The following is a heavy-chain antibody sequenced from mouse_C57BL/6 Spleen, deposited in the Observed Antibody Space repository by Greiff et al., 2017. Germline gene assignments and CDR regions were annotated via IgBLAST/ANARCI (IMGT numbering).Heavy chain of an antibody. Sequence: VKLLESGAELARPGASVKLSCKASGYTFTSYGISWVKQRTGQGLEWIGEIYPRSGNTYYNEKFKGKATLTADKSSSTAYMELRSLTSEDSAVYFCARGWGLPRFDYWGQGTTLTVSS. D-gene: IGHD6-1*01. CDR2: IYPRSGNT. CDR3: ARGWGLPRFDY. V-gene: IGHV1-81*01. CDR1: GYTFTSYG. J-gene: IGHJ2*01.